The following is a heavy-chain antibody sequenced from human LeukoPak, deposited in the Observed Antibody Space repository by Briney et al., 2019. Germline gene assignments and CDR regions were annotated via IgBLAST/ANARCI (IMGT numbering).Heavy chain of an antibody. CDR3: AKAGYSYGIPFFDY. J-gene: IGHJ4*02. CDR1: GFTFSSYA. Sequence: GGSLRLSCAASGFTFSSYAMIWVRQAPGKGLEWVSTTSGSGGSSYYADSVKGRFTISRDNSKNTLYLQMNSLRADDTAVYHCAKAGYSYGIPFFDYWGQGTLVTVSS. CDR2: TSGSGGSS. D-gene: IGHD5-18*01. V-gene: IGHV3-23*01.